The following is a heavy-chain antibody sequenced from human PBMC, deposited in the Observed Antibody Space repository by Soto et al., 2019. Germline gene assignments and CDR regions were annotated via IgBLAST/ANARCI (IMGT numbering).Heavy chain of an antibody. D-gene: IGHD2-15*01. V-gene: IGHV3-48*01. CDR1: GFTFSSYG. Sequence: GGSLRLSCAPPGFTFSSYGIIWVGQGLGKEMEWLSYIGNSGNSIYYADSVRGRITMSRDNAKNSLYLQMNSLRADDTAVYYCAAYRWQPCAFDFWGQGTLVTVSS. J-gene: IGHJ4*02. CDR3: AAYRWQPCAFDF. CDR2: IGNSGNSI.